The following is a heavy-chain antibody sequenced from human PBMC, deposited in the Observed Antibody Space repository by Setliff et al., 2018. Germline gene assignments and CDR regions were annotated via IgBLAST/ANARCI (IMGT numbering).Heavy chain of an antibody. CDR1: GYTLTKYY. Sequence: GASVKVSCKASGYTLTKYYMHWVRQAPGQGLEWMGIINPTGGLTRYAQKFQGRVTMTRDTSTSTVYLEVSSLGSEDTAVYYCVRERRGGHFDYWGQGTLVTVSS. J-gene: IGHJ4*02. CDR3: VRERRGGHFDY. CDR2: INPTGGLT. V-gene: IGHV1-46*01.